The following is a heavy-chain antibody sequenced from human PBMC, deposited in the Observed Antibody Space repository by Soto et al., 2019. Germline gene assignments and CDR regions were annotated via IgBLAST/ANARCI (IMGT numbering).Heavy chain of an antibody. D-gene: IGHD3-22*01. CDR2: IYHSGST. V-gene: IGHV4-30-2*02. CDR1: GCSISSGGYS. CDR3: ARPKDYDDCLDL. Sequence: SETLSLTCAVSGCSISSGGYSWSWIRQPPGKGLEWIGYIYHSGSTYYNPSLKSRVTISVDRSKNQFSLKLSSLISEDTAVYYCARPKDYDDCLDLWGQGTLVTVSS. J-gene: IGHJ4*02.